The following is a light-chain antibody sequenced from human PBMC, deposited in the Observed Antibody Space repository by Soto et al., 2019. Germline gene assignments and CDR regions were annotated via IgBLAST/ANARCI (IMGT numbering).Light chain of an antibody. CDR1: TGAVTSGSY. V-gene: IGLV7-43*01. Sequence: QTVVTQEPSLTVSPGGTVTLTCASSTGAVTSGSYPSWFQQKPGQAPRALIYSTGDKHPWTPARFSASLLGDKAALTLSGVQAEDEGDYYCLLYYGDSHLVVFGGRTKLTVL. J-gene: IGLJ2*01. CDR3: LLYYGDSHLVV. CDR2: STG.